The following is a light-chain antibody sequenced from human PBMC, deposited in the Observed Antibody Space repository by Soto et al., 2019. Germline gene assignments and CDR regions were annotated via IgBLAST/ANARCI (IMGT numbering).Light chain of an antibody. V-gene: IGKV3-11*01. J-gene: IGKJ5*01. Sequence: ALTRSPATLSLSPWELANLSCSASEHVRTFVDWYQQKPGQAPRLLIYGASNRATGIPARFSGSGSGTDFTLTISSLEPEDFAVYFCQQRSDWPPTYGQGTRLEIK. CDR1: EHVRTF. CDR2: GAS. CDR3: QQRSDWPPT.